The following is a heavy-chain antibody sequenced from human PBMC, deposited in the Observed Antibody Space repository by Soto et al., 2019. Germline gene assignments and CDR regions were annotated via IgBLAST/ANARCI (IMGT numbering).Heavy chain of an antibody. J-gene: IGHJ4*02. D-gene: IGHD3-22*01. CDR3: TTHWQGFMIVLD. CDR1: GFTFSNAW. V-gene: IGHV3-15*01. CDR2: IKSKTDGGTT. Sequence: EVQLVESGGGLVKPGGSLRLSCAASGFTFSNAWMSWVRQAPGKGLEWVGRIKSKTDGGTTDYAAPVKGRFTISRDDSKNTLYLQMNSLKTEDTPVYYCTTHWQGFMIVLDWGQGTLVTVSS.